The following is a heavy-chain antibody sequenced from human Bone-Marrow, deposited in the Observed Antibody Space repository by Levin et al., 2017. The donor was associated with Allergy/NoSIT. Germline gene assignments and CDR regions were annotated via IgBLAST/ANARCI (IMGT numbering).Heavy chain of an antibody. J-gene: IGHJ5*01. D-gene: IGHD6-19*01. CDR1: GFTFSNFA. CDR3: ARGPGLAVGKGSFDS. Sequence: GESLKISCAASGFTFSNFAMHWVRQAPGKGLEWVAAIPHDGANTYYTDSVRGRFTISRDNSKNTPFGEMKSLRGEDTAVYYCARGPGLAVGKGSFDSWGQGTLVTVSS. CDR2: IPHDGANT. V-gene: IGHV3-30-3*01.